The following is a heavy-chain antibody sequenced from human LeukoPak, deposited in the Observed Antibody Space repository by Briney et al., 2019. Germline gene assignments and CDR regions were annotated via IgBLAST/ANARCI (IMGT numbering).Heavy chain of an antibody. J-gene: IGHJ6*02. D-gene: IGHD6-13*01. CDR2: INAGNGNT. Sequence: ASVKVSCKASGYTFTSYAMHWVRQAPGQRLEWMGWINAGNGNTKYSQKFQGRVTITRDTSASTAYMELSSLRSEDTAVYYCARDRSSSWYYYGMDVWSQGTTVTVSS. CDR3: ARDRSSSWYYYGMDV. CDR1: GYTFTSYA. V-gene: IGHV1-3*01.